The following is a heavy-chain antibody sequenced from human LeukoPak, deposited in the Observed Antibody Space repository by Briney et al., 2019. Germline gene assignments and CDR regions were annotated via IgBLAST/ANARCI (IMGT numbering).Heavy chain of an antibody. CDR1: GFTFSNYA. J-gene: IGHJ3*02. D-gene: IGHD2/OR15-2a*01. Sequence: GGSLRLSCAASGFTFSNYAMSWVRQAPGKGLDWVSGITSTGGTTYYADSVQGRFTIFRDNSRNMLYLQMNSLRAEDTAVYYCAKDGRNSPLMWGQGTVVSVSS. V-gene: IGHV3-23*01. CDR2: ITSTGGTT. CDR3: AKDGRNSPLM.